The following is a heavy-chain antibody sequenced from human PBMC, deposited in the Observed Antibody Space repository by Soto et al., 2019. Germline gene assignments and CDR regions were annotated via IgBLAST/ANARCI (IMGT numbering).Heavy chain of an antibody. CDR3: AGMRGQMYSSSSSTARRFYYFEY. V-gene: IGHV4-31*03. CDR1: GGSISSGGYY. Sequence: SETLSLTCTVSGGSISSGGYYWSCIRQHPGKGLEWIGYIYYSGSTYYNPSLKSRVTISVDTSKNQFSLKLSSVTAADTAVYYCAGMRGQMYSSSSSTARRFYYFEYWGQGTLVTVSS. J-gene: IGHJ4*02. CDR2: IYYSGST. D-gene: IGHD6-6*01.